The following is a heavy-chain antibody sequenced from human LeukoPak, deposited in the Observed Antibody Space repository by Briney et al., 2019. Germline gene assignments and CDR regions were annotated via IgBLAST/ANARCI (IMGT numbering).Heavy chain of an antibody. D-gene: IGHD2-15*01. CDR1: GGSISSYY. CDR3: AREVVVAATDWFDP. Sequence: SETLSLTCTVSGGSISSYYWSWIRQPPGKGLEWIGYIYYSGSTNYNPSLKSRVTISVDTSKNQFSLKLSSVTAADTAVYYCAREVVVAATDWFDPWGRGTLVTVSS. CDR2: IYYSGST. J-gene: IGHJ5*02. V-gene: IGHV4-59*01.